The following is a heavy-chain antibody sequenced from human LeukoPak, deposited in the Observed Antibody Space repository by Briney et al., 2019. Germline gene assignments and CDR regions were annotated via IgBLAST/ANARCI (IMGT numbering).Heavy chain of an antibody. V-gene: IGHV4-4*08. CDR2: IYTSGST. CDR3: AREDYYGGNSLGSY. D-gene: IGHD4-23*01. CDR1: GGSISSYY. Sequence: SETLSLTCTVSGGSISSYYWSWIRQPPGRGLEWIGRIYTSGSTNYNPSLKSRVTISVDTSKNQFSLKLSSVTAADTAVYYCAREDYYGGNSLGSYWGQGTLVTVSS. J-gene: IGHJ4*02.